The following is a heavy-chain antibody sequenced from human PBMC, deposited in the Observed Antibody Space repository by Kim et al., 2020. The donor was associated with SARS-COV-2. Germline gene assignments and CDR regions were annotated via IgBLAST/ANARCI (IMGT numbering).Heavy chain of an antibody. J-gene: IGHJ6*03. CDR1: GFSLFTRGMC. V-gene: IGHV2-70*11. D-gene: IGHD1-7*01. CDR3: ARIRGTGTTRSQSYHYYMDV. CDR2: IDWDDDK. Sequence: SGPTLVNPTQTLTLTCTLSGFSLFTRGMCVTWIRQPPGKALEWLARIDWDDDKYYNSSLKTRLTISKDTSKNQVVLTMTNMDPVDTATYYCARIRGTGTTRSQSYHYYMDVWGKGTTVTVS.